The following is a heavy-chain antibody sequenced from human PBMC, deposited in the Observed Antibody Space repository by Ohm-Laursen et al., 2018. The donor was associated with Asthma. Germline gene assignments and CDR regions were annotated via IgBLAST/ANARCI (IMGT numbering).Heavy chain of an antibody. Sequence: SSVKVSCKASGGTFSSYAISWVRQAPGQGLEWMGGINSVFGITSYPQKFQGRATVTADESTSTVYMELSSLTSEDTAVYFCARKRGACISSTCYSLDFWGQGTRVTVST. CDR2: INSVFGIT. D-gene: IGHD2-15*01. J-gene: IGHJ4*02. CDR1: GGTFSSYA. CDR3: ARKRGACISSTCYSLDF. V-gene: IGHV1-69*01.